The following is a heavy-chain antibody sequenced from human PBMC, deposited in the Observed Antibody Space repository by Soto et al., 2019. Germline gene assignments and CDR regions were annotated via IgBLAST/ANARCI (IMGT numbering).Heavy chain of an antibody. CDR3: ARHPPLNTIFGVVIRTADYYMDV. CDR1: GGSISSSSYY. V-gene: IGHV4-39*01. Sequence: SETLSLTCTVSGGSISSSSYYWGWIRQPPGKGLEWIGSIYYSGSTYYNPSLKSRVTISVDTSKNQFSLKLSSVTAADTAVYYCARHPPLNTIFGVVIRTADYYMDVWGKGTTVTVSS. CDR2: IYYSGST. D-gene: IGHD3-3*01. J-gene: IGHJ6*03.